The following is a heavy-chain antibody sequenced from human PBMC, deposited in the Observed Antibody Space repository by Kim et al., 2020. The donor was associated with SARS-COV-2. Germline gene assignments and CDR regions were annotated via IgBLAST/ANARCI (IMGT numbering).Heavy chain of an antibody. Sequence: GGSLRLSCAASGFTFSSYGMHWVRQAPGKGLEWVAVISYDGSNKYYADSVKGRFTISRDNSKNTLYLQMNSLRAEDTAVYYCAKARGTMVRGNLDYWGQG. D-gene: IGHD3-10*01. CDR1: GFTFSSYG. J-gene: IGHJ4*02. CDR3: AKARGTMVRGNLDY. V-gene: IGHV3-30*18. CDR2: ISYDGSNK.